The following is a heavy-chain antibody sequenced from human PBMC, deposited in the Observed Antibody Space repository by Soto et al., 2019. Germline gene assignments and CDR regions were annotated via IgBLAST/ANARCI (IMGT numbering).Heavy chain of an antibody. CDR1: VYTFTRYD. Sequence: ASVKVSCKASVYTFTRYDINWVRQATGQGLEWMGWMNPNSGNTGYAQKFQGRVTMTRNTSISTAYMELSSLRSADTAVYYCARSPIAARRTRGIDYWGQGTLVTVSS. V-gene: IGHV1-8*01. CDR2: MNPNSGNT. D-gene: IGHD6-6*01. J-gene: IGHJ4*02. CDR3: ARSPIAARRTRGIDY.